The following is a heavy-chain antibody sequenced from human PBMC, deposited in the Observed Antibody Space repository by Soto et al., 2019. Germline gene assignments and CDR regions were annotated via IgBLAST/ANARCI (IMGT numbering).Heavy chain of an antibody. CDR2: IWYDGSNK. CDR3: ARTSSSSVDFDY. J-gene: IGHJ4*02. D-gene: IGHD6-6*01. Sequence: QVQLVESGEGVVQPGRSLRLSCAASGFTFSSYGMHWVRQAPGKGLEWVAVIWYDGSNKYYADSVKGRFTISRDNSKNTLYLQMNSLRAEDTAVYYCARTSSSSVDFDYWGQGTLVTVSS. V-gene: IGHV3-33*01. CDR1: GFTFSSYG.